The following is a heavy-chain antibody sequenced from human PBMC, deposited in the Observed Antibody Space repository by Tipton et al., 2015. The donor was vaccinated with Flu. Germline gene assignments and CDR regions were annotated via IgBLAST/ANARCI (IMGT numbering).Heavy chain of an antibody. Sequence: SLRLSCAASGFTFTNYAMHWVRQSPGQGLEWVAVITWDGTNKYFADSVKGRFTISRDNSKNTLYLQMNSLRAEDTAVYYCVRTLGGAGAYWGPGTLVTVSS. J-gene: IGHJ4*02. CDR1: GFTFTNYA. CDR2: ITWDGTNK. CDR3: VRTLGGAGAY. V-gene: IGHV3-30-3*01. D-gene: IGHD6-19*01.